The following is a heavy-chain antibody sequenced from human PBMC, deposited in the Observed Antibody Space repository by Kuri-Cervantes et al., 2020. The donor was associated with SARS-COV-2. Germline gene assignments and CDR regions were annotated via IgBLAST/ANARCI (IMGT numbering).Heavy chain of an antibody. CDR2: ISYDGSAR. D-gene: IGHD6-19*01. Sequence: GESLKISCAASGFSFSSYAMNWVRQEPGKGLEWVAVISYDGSARYYADSVKGRFTISRDNSKNTLYLQLNSLTPEDTAVYYCAKPSVAREYSWFDPWGQGTLVTVSS. V-gene: IGHV3-30*18. CDR1: GFSFSSYA. CDR3: AKPSVAREYSWFDP. J-gene: IGHJ5*02.